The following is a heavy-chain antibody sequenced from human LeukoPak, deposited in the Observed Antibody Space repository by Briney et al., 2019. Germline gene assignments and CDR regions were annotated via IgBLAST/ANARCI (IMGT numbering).Heavy chain of an antibody. CDR3: ATHYYASGNYYNPIFY. V-gene: IGHV3-30*02. CDR1: GFTFSRYG. J-gene: IGHJ4*02. Sequence: PGGSLRLSCAASGFTFSRYGMHWVRQAPGKGLEWVAFIRYDESDKKYKDSVKGRFTVSKDNSKNTLSLQMHGLRVEDTAVYYCATHYYASGNYYNPIFYWGQGALVTVSS. CDR2: IRYDESDK. D-gene: IGHD3-10*01.